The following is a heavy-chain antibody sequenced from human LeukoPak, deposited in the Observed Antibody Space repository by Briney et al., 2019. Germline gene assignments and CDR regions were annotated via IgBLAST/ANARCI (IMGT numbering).Heavy chain of an antibody. J-gene: IGHJ6*02. CDR3: ARWGVHYYYGMDV. D-gene: IGHD3-16*01. V-gene: IGHV5-51*01. CDR1: GYSFTSYW. Sequence: GESLQISCQGSGYSFTSYWIGWVRQMPGKGLEWMGIIYPGDSDTRYSPSFQGQVTISADKSISTAYLQWSSLKASDTAMYYCARWGVHYYYGMDVWGQGTTVTVSS. CDR2: IYPGDSDT.